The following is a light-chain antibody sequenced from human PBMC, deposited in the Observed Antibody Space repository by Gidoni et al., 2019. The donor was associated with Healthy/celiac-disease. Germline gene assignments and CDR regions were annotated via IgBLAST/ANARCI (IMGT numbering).Light chain of an antibody. J-gene: IGKJ4*01. CDR2: DAS. Sequence: EIVLTQSPATLSLSPGERATLSCRASQSVSSYLAWYQQKPGQAPRLLIYDASNRATGIPARFSGSGSGTDFTLTSSSLEPEDFAVYYCQQRSNWPLLTFGGXTKVEIK. CDR3: QQRSNWPLLT. V-gene: IGKV3-11*01. CDR1: QSVSSY.